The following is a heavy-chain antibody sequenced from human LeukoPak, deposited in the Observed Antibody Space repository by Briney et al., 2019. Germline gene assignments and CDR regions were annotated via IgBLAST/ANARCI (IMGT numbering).Heavy chain of an antibody. CDR3: ARDRGHITMVRGVMGY. CDR1: GYTFTSYG. J-gene: IGHJ4*02. Sequence: ASVKVSCKASGYTFTSYGISWVRQAPGQGLEWMGWISAYNSNTNYAQKLQGRVTMTTDTSTSTAYMELRSLRSDDTAVYYCARDRGHITMVRGVMGYWGQGTLVTVSS. D-gene: IGHD3-10*01. CDR2: ISAYNSNT. V-gene: IGHV1-18*01.